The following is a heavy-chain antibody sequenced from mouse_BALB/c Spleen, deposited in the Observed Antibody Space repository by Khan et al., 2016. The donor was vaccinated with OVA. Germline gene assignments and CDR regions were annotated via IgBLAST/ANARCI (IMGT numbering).Heavy chain of an antibody. Sequence: MQLEESGAELVKPGASVKLSCTASGFNIKDTYMHWVKQRPEQGLEWIGRIDPANGNTKYDPKFQGKATITADTSSNTAYLQLSSLTSEYTSVYYCARRRNYYGSLDYWGQGTTLTVSS. V-gene: IGHV14-3*02. CDR3: ARRRNYYGSLDY. J-gene: IGHJ2*01. CDR2: IDPANGNT. CDR1: GFNIKDTY. D-gene: IGHD1-1*01.